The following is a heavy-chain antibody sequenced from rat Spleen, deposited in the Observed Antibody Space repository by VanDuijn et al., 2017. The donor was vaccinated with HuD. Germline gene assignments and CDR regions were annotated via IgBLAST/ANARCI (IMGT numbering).Heavy chain of an antibody. D-gene: IGHD1-10*01. CDR3: TTENYWFAY. CDR2: INTGGGNT. CDR1: GFTFSNYY. Sequence: EVQLMESGGGLVQPGRSMKLSCAASGFTFSNYYMAWVRQAPTRGLEWVASINTGGGNTYYRGSVKGRFTISRDNAKSTLYLQMDSLRSEDTATYYCTTENYWFAYWGQGTLVTVSS. V-gene: IGHV5-25*01. J-gene: IGHJ3*01.